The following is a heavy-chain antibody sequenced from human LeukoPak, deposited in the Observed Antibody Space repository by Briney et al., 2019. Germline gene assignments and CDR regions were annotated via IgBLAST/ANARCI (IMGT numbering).Heavy chain of an antibody. D-gene: IGHD3-9*01. CDR1: GYTGTSDD. CDR3: ASFYDILTGYYNWDY. Sequence: ASVEVSCKASGYTGTSDDSNLVRPATGPGGEWVGWMNPNSGNTGYAQKFQGRVTMSRNTSISTAYMELSSLRSEDTAVYYCASFYDILTGYYNWDYWGQGTLVTVSS. CDR2: MNPNSGNT. V-gene: IGHV1-8*01. J-gene: IGHJ4*02.